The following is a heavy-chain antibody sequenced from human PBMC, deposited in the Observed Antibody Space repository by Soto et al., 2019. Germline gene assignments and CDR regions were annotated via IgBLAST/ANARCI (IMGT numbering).Heavy chain of an antibody. J-gene: IGHJ5*02. Sequence: QVQLVESGGGVVQPGRSLRLSCAASGFTFSSYAMHWVRQAPGKGLEWVAVISYDGSNKYYADSVKGRFTISRDNSKNTLYLQMNSLRAEDKAVYYCARDLSSIAATVVYNWFDAWGQGTLVTVSS. CDR1: GFTFSSYA. V-gene: IGHV3-30-3*01. CDR3: ARDLSSIAATVVYNWFDA. CDR2: ISYDGSNK. D-gene: IGHD6-6*01.